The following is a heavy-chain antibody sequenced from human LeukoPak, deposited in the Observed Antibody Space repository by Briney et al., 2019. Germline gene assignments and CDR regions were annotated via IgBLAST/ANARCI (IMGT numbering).Heavy chain of an antibody. CDR1: GGTFSSYA. CDR2: IIPIFGTA. CDR3: ARETTGTTVY. Sequence: ASVKVSCKASGGTFSSYAISWVRQAPGQGLEWMGGIIPIFGTANYAQKFQGRVTITADESTSTAYMELSSLRSEDAAVYYCARETTGTTVYWGQGTLVTVSS. D-gene: IGHD1-1*01. J-gene: IGHJ4*02. V-gene: IGHV1-69*13.